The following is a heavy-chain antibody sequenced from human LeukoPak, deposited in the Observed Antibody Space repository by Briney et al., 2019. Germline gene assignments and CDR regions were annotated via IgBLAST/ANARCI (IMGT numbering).Heavy chain of an antibody. CDR2: IIPIFGTA. J-gene: IGHJ4*02. CDR1: GGTFSSYA. CDR3: ARVTQTDYDFDY. D-gene: IGHD4-17*01. Sequence: SVKVSCKATGGTFSSYAISWVRQAPGQGLEWMGGIIPIFGTANYAQKLQGRVTMTTDTSTSTAYMELRSLRSDDTAVYYCARVTQTDYDFDYWGQGTLVTVSS. V-gene: IGHV1-69*05.